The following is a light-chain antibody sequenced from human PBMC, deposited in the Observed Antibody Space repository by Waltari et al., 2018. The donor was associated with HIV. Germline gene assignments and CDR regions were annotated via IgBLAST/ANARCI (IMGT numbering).Light chain of an antibody. CDR1: SSDVGGYNY. CDR3: SSYTSSSTRV. V-gene: IGLV2-14*01. Sequence: QSALTQPASVSGSPGQSITISCTGTSSDVGGYNYVSWYQQHPGKAPKLMIYEVSNRPSGVSTRFSGSKSGSTASLTISGLQDEDEADYYCSSYTSSSTRVFGGGTKLTVL. CDR2: EVS. J-gene: IGLJ3*02.